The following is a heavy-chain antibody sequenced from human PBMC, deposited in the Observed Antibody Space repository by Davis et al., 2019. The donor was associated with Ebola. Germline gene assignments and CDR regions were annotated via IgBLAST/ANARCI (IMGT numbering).Heavy chain of an antibody. CDR3: ARDAVGANFDY. J-gene: IGHJ4*02. CDR1: GFTFSSYW. D-gene: IGHD1-26*01. Sequence: HTGGSLRLSCAASGFTFSSYWMHWVRQAPGKGLVWVSRINSDGSSTSYADSVKGRFTISRDNAKNSLYLQMNSLRAEDTAVYYCARDAVGANFDYWGQGTLVTVSS. V-gene: IGHV3-74*01. CDR2: INSDGSST.